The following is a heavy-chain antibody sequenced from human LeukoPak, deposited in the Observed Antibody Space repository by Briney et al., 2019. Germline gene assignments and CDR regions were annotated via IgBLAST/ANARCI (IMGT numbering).Heavy chain of an antibody. D-gene: IGHD6-13*01. CDR1: GFTFSNAW. Sequence: GGSLRLSCAASGFTFSNAWMSWVRQAPGKGLEWVANIKQDGSEKYYVDSVKGRFTISRDNAKNSLYLQMNSLRAEDTAVYYCARAEGYSSSWYQYYFDYWGQGTLVTVSS. CDR3: ARAEGYSSSWYQYYFDY. CDR2: IKQDGSEK. V-gene: IGHV3-7*01. J-gene: IGHJ4*02.